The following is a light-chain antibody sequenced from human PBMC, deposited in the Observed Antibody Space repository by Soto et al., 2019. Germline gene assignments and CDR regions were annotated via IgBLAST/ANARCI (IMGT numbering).Light chain of an antibody. Sequence: DIQMTQSPSPLSASVADRVTISCQASQDIGTFLNWYQQTSGKAPRLLIYDAAHLETGVSSRFSGSGSGTHFTFTISSLQPEDVATYYCQQFQSAPYTFGQGTRLEI. CDR1: QDIGTF. CDR2: DAA. J-gene: IGKJ5*01. V-gene: IGKV1-33*01. CDR3: QQFQSAPYT.